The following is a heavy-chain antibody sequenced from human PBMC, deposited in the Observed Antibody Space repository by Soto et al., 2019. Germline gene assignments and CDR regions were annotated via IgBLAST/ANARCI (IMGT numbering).Heavy chain of an antibody. J-gene: IGHJ4*02. CDR1: GFTFTSSA. D-gene: IGHD6-6*01. V-gene: IGHV1-58*01. CDR2: IAVGSGNT. CDR3: AAVSRDSSSSLYYFDY. Sequence: SVKVSCKASGFTFTSSAVQWVRQARGQRLEWIGWIAVGSGNTNYAQKFQERVTITRDMSTSTAYMELSSLRSEDTAVYYCAAVSRDSSSSLYYFDYWGQGTLVTVSS.